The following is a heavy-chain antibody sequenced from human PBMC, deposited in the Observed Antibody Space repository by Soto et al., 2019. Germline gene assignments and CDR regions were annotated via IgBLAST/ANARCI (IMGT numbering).Heavy chain of an antibody. CDR3: AKVGRLVDLGVEGTGTTWGDAFDI. CDR1: GFTFSSYA. CDR2: ISGSGGST. D-gene: IGHD1-7*01. Sequence: GGSLRLSCAASGFTFSSYAMSWVRQAPGKGLEWVSAISGSGGSTYYADSVKGRFTISRDNSKNTLYLQMNSLRAEDTAVYYCAKVGRLVDLGVEGTGTTWGDAFDIWGQGTMVTVSS. V-gene: IGHV3-23*01. J-gene: IGHJ3*02.